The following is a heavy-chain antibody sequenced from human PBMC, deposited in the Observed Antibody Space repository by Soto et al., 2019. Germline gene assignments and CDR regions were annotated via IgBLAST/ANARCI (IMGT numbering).Heavy chain of an antibody. J-gene: IGHJ4*02. CDR3: ARPWGFTSGCYASFSY. Sequence: SQTLSLTCAISGDSVSSNRAAWNWIRQSPSRGLEWLGRTYYRSKWYNDYAVSVKSRITINPDTSKNQFSLQLNSVTPEDTAVYYCARPWGFTSGCYASFSYWGQGTLVTVSS. CDR1: GDSVSSNRAA. D-gene: IGHD6-19*01. V-gene: IGHV6-1*01. CDR2: TYYRSKWYN.